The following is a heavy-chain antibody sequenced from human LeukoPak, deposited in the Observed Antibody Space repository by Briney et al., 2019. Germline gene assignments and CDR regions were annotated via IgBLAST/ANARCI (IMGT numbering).Heavy chain of an antibody. V-gene: IGHV3-9*01. D-gene: IGHD5-18*01. CDR1: GFTFDDYA. CDR2: ISWNSGSI. J-gene: IGHJ4*02. Sequence: GGSLRLSCAASGFTFDDYAMHWVRQAPGKGLEWVSGISWNSGSIGYADSVKGRFTISRDNAKNSLYLQMNSLRAEDTALYYCANDIRPQSYGIDYWGQGTLVTASS. CDR3: ANDIRPQSYGIDY.